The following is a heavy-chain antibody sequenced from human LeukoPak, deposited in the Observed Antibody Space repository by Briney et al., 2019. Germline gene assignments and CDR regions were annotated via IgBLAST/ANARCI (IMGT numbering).Heavy chain of an antibody. CDR2: IIPILGIA. CDR1: GGTFSSYA. CDR3: ARVQVVPAAIRYYYMDV. J-gene: IGHJ6*03. V-gene: IGHV1-69*04. Sequence: GASVKVSCKASGGTFSSYAISWVRQAPGQGLEWMGRIIPILGIANYAQKFQGRVTITTDESTSTAYMELSSLRSEDTAVYYCARVQVVPAAIRYYYMDVWGKGTTVTVSS. D-gene: IGHD2-2*02.